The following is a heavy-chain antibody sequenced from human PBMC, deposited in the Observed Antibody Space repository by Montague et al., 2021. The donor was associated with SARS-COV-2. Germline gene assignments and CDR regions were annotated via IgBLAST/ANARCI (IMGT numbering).Heavy chain of an antibody. CDR3: ARPVGRDRGGMDWFDP. CDR1: GGSIITSNYY. J-gene: IGHJ5*02. Sequence: SETLSLTCTVSGGSIITSNYYWGWLRQPPGKGLKWIGSGDYSGSTSYNPSLTSRVTISVDTSKNQFSLKLTSVTAADTAVYYCARPVGRDRGGMDWFDPWGQGTLVTVSS. D-gene: IGHD2-15*01. V-gene: IGHV4-39*01. CDR2: GDYSGST.